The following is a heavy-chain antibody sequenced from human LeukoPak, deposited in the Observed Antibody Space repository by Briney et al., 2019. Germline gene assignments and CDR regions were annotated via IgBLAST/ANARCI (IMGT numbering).Heavy chain of an antibody. D-gene: IGHD1-26*01. CDR2: MNPNSGNT. J-gene: IGHJ4*02. CDR3: ARSRRGGSKYYFDY. CDR1: GYTFTSYD. V-gene: IGHV1-8*01. Sequence: ASVKVSCKASGYTFTSYDINWVRQATGQGLEWMGWMNPNSGNTGYAQKFQGRVPMTRNTSISTAYMELSSLRSEDTAVYYCARSRRGGSKYYFDYWGQGTLVTVSS.